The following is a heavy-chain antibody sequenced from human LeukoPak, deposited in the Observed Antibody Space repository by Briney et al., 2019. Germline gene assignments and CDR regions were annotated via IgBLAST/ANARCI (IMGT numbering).Heavy chain of an antibody. V-gene: IGHV4-39*02. J-gene: IGHJ4*02. CDR2: IYYSGST. CDR3: ARDWGYCSGTSCHVFDY. CDR1: GGSISSSSYY. Sequence: PSETLSLSCTVSGGSISSSSYYWGWIRQPPGKGLECIGSIYYSGSTYYNPSLKSRVTISVDTSKNQFSLKLSSVTAADTAVYYCARDWGYCSGTSCHVFDYWGQGTLVTVSS. D-gene: IGHD2-2*01.